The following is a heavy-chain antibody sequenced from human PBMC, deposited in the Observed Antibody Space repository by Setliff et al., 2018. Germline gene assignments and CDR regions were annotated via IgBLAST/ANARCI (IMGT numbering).Heavy chain of an antibody. J-gene: IGHJ6*01. Sequence: SVNVSCKASGGTFSSYSISWVRQAPGQGLEWMGGIIPIFGTANYAQKFQGRVTITADESTSTAYMELGSLRPEDTAVYYCARDSRGLVPAAIEGSYDYYGMDVWG. CDR2: IIPIFGTA. D-gene: IGHD2-2*02. CDR3: ARDSRGLVPAAIEGSYDYYGMDV. V-gene: IGHV1-69*13. CDR1: GGTFSSYS.